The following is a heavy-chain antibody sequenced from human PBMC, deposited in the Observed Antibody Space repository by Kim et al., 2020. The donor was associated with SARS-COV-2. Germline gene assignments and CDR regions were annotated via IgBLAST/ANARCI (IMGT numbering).Heavy chain of an antibody. J-gene: IGHJ4*02. Sequence: GGSLRLSCAASGFTFSTYSMNWVRQAPGKGLEWVSYISSSSSTIYYADSVKGRFTISRDNAKNSLYLQMNSLRDEDTAVYYCARVGYCSSTSCYSVPVDSSGQGALVTVSS. D-gene: IGHD2-2*01. CDR1: GFTFSTYS. CDR3: ARVGYCSSTSCYSVPVDS. CDR2: ISSSSSTI. V-gene: IGHV3-48*02.